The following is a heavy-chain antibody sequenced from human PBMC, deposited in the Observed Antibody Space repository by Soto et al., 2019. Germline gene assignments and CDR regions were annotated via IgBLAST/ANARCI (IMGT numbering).Heavy chain of an antibody. CDR1: GGSMTSGDQY. Sequence: PPETLSLTCTVTGGSMTSGDQYWTWIRHRPGEGLEWFGYINHRGSVYYNPSLKSRVSMSVDTSKNQFSLNLSSVTAADTAVYYCARELPQRQGRNMDVWGQGTTVTVS. CDR3: ARELPQRQGRNMDV. D-gene: IGHD1-1*01. CDR2: INHRGSV. J-gene: IGHJ6*02. V-gene: IGHV4-31*03.